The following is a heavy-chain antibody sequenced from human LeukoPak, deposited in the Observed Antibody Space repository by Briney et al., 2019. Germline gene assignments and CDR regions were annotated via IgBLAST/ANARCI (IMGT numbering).Heavy chain of an antibody. CDR1: GFTFSSYW. D-gene: IGHD2-2*01. CDR2: IKQDGSEK. J-gene: IGHJ5*02. CDR3: ARDCSSTSCYRGGFDP. Sequence: GGSLRLSCAASGFTFSSYWMSWVRQAPGKGLEWVANIKQDGSEKYYVDSVKGRFTISRDNAKNSLYLQMNSLRAEDTAVYYCARDCSSTSCYRGGFDPWRQGTLVTVSS. V-gene: IGHV3-7*01.